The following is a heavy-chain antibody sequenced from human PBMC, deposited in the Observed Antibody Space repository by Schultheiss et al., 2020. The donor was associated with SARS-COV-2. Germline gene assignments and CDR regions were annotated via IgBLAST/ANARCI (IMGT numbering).Heavy chain of an antibody. Sequence: GGSLRLSCAASGFTFSSYGMHWVRQAPGKGLEWVAVIWYDGSNKYYADSVKGRFTISRDNSKNTLYLQMNSLRAEDTAVYYCARDTAMVESYGMDVWDQGTTVTVAS. V-gene: IGHV3-33*01. CDR2: IWYDGSNK. J-gene: IGHJ6*02. CDR3: ARDTAMVESYGMDV. D-gene: IGHD5-18*01. CDR1: GFTFSSYG.